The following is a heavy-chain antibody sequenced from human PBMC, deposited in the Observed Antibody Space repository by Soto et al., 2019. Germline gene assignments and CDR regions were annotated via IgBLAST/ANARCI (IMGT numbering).Heavy chain of an antibody. D-gene: IGHD3-10*01. CDR1: EFTLSDYD. V-gene: IGHV3-13*01. J-gene: IGHJ3*02. CDR2: TDISGNT. CDR3: VREGLGGHIGPFDI. Sequence: EVQLVESGGGLVQPGGSLRLSCVASEFTLSDYDMHWVRQATGKGLEWVSSTDISGNTYHAGSVQGRFTISRESAKNSLYLQMNSLRVGDTAVYFCVREGLGGHIGPFDIWGQGTMVTASS.